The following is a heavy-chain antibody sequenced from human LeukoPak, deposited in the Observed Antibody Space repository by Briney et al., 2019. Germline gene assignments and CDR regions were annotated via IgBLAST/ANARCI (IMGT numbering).Heavy chain of an antibody. V-gene: IGHV4-59*01. Sequence: SETLSLTCTVSGGSISSYYWSWIRQPPGKGLEWIGYIYYSGSTNYNPSLKSRVTISVDTSKNQFSLKLSSVTAADTAVYYCAGYGSGSYYKAFDYWGQGTLVTVSS. CDR2: IYYSGST. D-gene: IGHD3-10*01. CDR1: GGSISSYY. J-gene: IGHJ4*02. CDR3: AGYGSGSYYKAFDY.